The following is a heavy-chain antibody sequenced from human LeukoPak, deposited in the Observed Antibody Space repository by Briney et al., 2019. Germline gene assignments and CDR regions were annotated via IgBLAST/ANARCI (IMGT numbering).Heavy chain of an antibody. D-gene: IGHD5/OR15-5a*01. CDR2: ITDSGGTT. CDR3: AKVLLPQVSTTYLDC. V-gene: IGHV3-23*01. J-gene: IGHJ4*02. Sequence: GGSLRLSCAASGYKFNSYAMVWVRQAPGKGLEWVSGITDSGGTTYYADSVKGRFTISRDNSKSTLYLQMNSLRAEDTAIYYCAKVLLPQVSTTYLDCGGQGTLVTVSP. CDR1: GYKFNSYA.